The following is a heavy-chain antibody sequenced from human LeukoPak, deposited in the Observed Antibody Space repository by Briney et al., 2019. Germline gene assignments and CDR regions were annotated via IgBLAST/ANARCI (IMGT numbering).Heavy chain of an antibody. CDR2: ISSSSSTI. V-gene: IGHV3-48*01. J-gene: IGHJ4*02. CDR3: AREPTDVDTAMAFDY. CDR1: GFTFSSCS. D-gene: IGHD5-18*01. Sequence: GGSLRLSCAASGFTFSSCSMNWVRQALGRGLEWVSYISSSSSTIYYADSVKGRFTISRDNAKNSLYLQMNSLRAEDTAVYYCAREPTDVDTAMAFDYWGQGTLVTVSS.